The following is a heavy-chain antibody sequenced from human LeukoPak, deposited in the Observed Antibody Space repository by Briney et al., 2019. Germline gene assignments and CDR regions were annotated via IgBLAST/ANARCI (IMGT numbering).Heavy chain of an antibody. J-gene: IGHJ5*02. CDR1: GYTFTGYY. V-gene: IGHV1-2*02. Sequence: ASVKVSCKASGYTFTGYYMHWVRQAPGQGLEWMGWINPNSGGTNYAQKLQGRVTMTRDTSISTAYMELSRLRSDDTAVYYCARDSGSGSSVWFDPWGQGTLVTVSS. D-gene: IGHD3-10*01. CDR3: ARDSGSGSSVWFDP. CDR2: INPNSGGT.